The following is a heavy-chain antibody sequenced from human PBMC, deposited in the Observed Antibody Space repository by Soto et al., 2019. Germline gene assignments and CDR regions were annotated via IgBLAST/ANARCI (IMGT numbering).Heavy chain of an antibody. Sequence: VSLRLSCAASGFTFSAYWINWVRQTPGKGLEWVANIDPDGSVKNYAESVKGRFTISRDNAKNSLYLQMNSLRAEDTAVYSCARGYDYLIDYWGQGTLVTVSS. CDR3: ARGYDYLIDY. CDR2: IDPDGSVK. J-gene: IGHJ4*02. V-gene: IGHV3-7*01. D-gene: IGHD3-22*01. CDR1: GFTFSAYW.